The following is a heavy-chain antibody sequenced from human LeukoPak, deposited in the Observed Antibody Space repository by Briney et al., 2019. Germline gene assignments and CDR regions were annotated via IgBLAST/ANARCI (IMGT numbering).Heavy chain of an antibody. D-gene: IGHD1-26*01. CDR3: AGEEGGYFDY. CDR1: GFTFDDYA. Sequence: GGSLRLSCAASGFTFDDYAMHWVRQAPGKGLEWVSGISWNSGSIGYADSVKGRFTISRDNAKNSLYLQMNSLRAEDTAVYYCAGEEGGYFDYWGQGTLVTVSS. J-gene: IGHJ4*02. V-gene: IGHV3-9*01. CDR2: ISWNSGSI.